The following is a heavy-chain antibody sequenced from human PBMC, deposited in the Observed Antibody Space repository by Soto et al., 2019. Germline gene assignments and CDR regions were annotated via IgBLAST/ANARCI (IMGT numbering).Heavy chain of an antibody. V-gene: IGHV3-23*01. Sequence: PLRLSCAASGFTCSSYAMSWVRQAPGKELEWVSAISGSGGSTYYADSVKGRFTISRDNSKNTLYLQMNSLRAEDTAVYYCAKDPRYCSSTSCYNADYYMEVWGKGTTVTVSS. D-gene: IGHD2-2*02. CDR3: AKDPRYCSSTSCYNADYYMEV. CDR2: ISGSGGST. CDR1: GFTCSSYA. J-gene: IGHJ6*03.